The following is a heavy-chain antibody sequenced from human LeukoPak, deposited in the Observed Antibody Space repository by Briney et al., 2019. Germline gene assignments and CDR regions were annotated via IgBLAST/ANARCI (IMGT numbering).Heavy chain of an antibody. J-gene: IGHJ4*02. CDR2: ILYDGTNK. CDR1: GFTFSSYG. D-gene: IGHD2-8*01. CDR3: VRGGVSAHFDY. Sequence: GGSLRLSCAASGFTFSSYGMHWVRQAPGKGLEWVAFILYDGTNKYYADSVTGRFTISRDNARNSVSLQMNSLRAEDTALYYCVRGGVSAHFDYWGQGALVTVAS. V-gene: IGHV3-30*02.